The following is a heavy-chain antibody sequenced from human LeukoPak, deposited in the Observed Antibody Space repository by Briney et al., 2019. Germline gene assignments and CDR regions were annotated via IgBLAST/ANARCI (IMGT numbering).Heavy chain of an antibody. V-gene: IGHV3-7*03. Sequence: GGSLRLSCVASGFTFSSYWMTWVRQAPGKGLEWVANIKTDGSLIYYVDSVKGRFTISRDNAKNTLYLQMNSLRAEDTAVYYCAKDQQAPTYYYMDVWGKGTTVTVSS. CDR3: AKDQQAPTYYYMDV. CDR1: GFTFSSYW. CDR2: IKTDGSLI. J-gene: IGHJ6*03.